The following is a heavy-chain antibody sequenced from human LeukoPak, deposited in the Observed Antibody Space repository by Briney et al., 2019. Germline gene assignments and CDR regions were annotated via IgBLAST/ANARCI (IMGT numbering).Heavy chain of an antibody. V-gene: IGHV3-66*03. CDR1: GFTVSNNY. CDR2: IYNTGST. J-gene: IGHJ4*02. Sequence: GGSLRLSCAASGFTVSNNYMSWVRQAPGKGLEWVSFIYNTGSTYYADSVKGRFTISRDNSKNTLYLQMNSLRAEDTAVYYCAKFPTVGYCSSTSCYAYGEGPVDYWGQGTLVTVSS. CDR3: AKFPTVGYCSSTSCYAYGEGPVDY. D-gene: IGHD2-2*01.